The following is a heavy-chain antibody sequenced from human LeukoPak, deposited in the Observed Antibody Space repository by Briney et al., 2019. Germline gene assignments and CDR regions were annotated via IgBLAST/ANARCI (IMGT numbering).Heavy chain of an antibody. V-gene: IGHV1-46*01. Sequence: GASVKVPCKASGYTFTTYSMHWVRQAPGQGLEWMGIINPSGGSTSYAQQFQGRVTMTRDTSTSTVYMELSSLRSEDTAVYCCARAKFGELFSSFDYWGQGTLVTVSS. CDR3: ARAKFGELFSSFDY. J-gene: IGHJ4*02. CDR2: INPSGGST. CDR1: GYTFTTYS. D-gene: IGHD3-10*01.